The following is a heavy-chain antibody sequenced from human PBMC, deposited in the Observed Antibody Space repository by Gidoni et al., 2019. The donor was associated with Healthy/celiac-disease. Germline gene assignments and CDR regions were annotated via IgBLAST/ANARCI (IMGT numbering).Heavy chain of an antibody. CDR2: SNHSGSP. J-gene: IGHJ4*02. Sequence: QVQLQQCGAGLLTPSETLFLTCAVHGGSFSGSYWCWFRQPPGKGLEWIGESNHSGSPNYNPTLKSRVTISVDTSKNQFSLKLRSVTAADTAVYYCAGRDYGDYDYWGQGTLVTVSS. V-gene: IGHV4-34*01. CDR1: GGSFSGSY. D-gene: IGHD4-17*01. CDR3: AGRDYGDYDY.